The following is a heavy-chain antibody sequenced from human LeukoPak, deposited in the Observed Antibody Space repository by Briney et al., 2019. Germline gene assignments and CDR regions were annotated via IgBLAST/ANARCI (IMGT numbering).Heavy chain of an antibody. CDR2: IRNRAYSYTT. D-gene: IGHD1-26*01. Sequence: GGSLRLSCAASGFTFSDHYMDWVRQAPGKGLEWVGRIRNRAYSYTTEYAASVKGRFIISGDDSKNSLDLQMNSLKIEDTAVYYCTRRGGSPPGPDYWGQGTLVTVSS. J-gene: IGHJ4*02. V-gene: IGHV3-72*01. CDR1: GFTFSDHY. CDR3: TRRGGSPPGPDY.